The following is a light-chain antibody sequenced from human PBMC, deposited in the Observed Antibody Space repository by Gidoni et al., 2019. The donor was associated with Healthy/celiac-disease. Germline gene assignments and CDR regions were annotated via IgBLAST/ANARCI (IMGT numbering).Light chain of an antibody. CDR1: QSVSRY. CDR3: QQRSNWPLT. V-gene: IGKV3-11*01. Sequence: EIVLTQSPATLSLSPGERATLPCRARQSVSRYLAWYPPKPGQAPRLLIHDASNRATGIPARFSGSGSGTDFTLTISSLEPEDFAVYYCQQRSNWPLTFGGGTKVEIK. CDR2: DAS. J-gene: IGKJ4*01.